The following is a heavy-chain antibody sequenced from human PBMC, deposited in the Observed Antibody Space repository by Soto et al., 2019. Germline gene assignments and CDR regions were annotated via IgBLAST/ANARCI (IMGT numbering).Heavy chain of an antibody. CDR3: ARFYMVRGVMSAFDI. D-gene: IGHD3-10*01. CDR1: GGSISSGGYY. CDR2: IYYLGST. V-gene: IGHV4-31*03. J-gene: IGHJ3*02. Sequence: QVQLQESGPGLVKPSQTLSLACTVSGGSISSGGYYWSWIRQHPGKGLEWIGYIYYLGSTYYNPSLKSRVSISGDTSKKQFSLKLSAVTAADTAVYYCARFYMVRGVMSAFDIWGQGTMVTVSS.